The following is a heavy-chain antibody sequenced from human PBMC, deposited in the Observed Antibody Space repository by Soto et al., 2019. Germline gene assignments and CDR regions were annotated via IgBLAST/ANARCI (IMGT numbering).Heavy chain of an antibody. V-gene: IGHV4-59*08. Sequence: PSETLSLTCTVSGGSISSYYWSWIRQPPGKGLEWIGYIYYSGSTNYNPSLKSRVTISIDTSKNQISLKLNSVTAADTAVYYCARLGGYYQSLDTWGQGTLVTVSS. CDR1: GGSISSYY. J-gene: IGHJ5*02. D-gene: IGHD3-22*01. CDR2: IYYSGST. CDR3: ARLGGYYQSLDT.